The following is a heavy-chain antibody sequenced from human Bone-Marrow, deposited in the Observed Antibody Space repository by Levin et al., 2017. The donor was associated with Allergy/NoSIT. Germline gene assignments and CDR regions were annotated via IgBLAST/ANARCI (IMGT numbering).Heavy chain of an antibody. J-gene: IGHJ5*01. CDR3: ARGPGLAVGKGYFDS. Sequence: QAGGSLRLSCAASGFTFSNFAMHWVRQAPGKGLEWVAAIPHDGANTYYTDSVRGRFTISRDNSKNTLFVEMNSLRVEDTAVYYCARGPGLAVGKGYFDSWGQGTLVTVSS. D-gene: IGHD6-19*01. CDR1: GFTFSNFA. CDR2: IPHDGANT. V-gene: IGHV3-30-3*01.